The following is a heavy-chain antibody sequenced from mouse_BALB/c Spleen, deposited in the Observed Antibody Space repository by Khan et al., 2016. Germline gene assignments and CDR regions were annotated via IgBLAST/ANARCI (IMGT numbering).Heavy chain of an antibody. D-gene: IGHD2-1*01. CDR2: IHPSDSES. CDR3: TRSAYGNHPYYAMDY. Sequence: QVQLQQSGTELVRPGASVKLSCKASGYSFTRYWMNWVKQRPGQGLEWIGMIHPSDSESRLNQKFKDKATLTVDNSSSIAYMQLSSPTSEDSAVYYCTRSAYGNHPYYAMDYWDQGTSVTVSS. V-gene: IGHV1-61*01. CDR1: GYSFTRYW. J-gene: IGHJ4*01.